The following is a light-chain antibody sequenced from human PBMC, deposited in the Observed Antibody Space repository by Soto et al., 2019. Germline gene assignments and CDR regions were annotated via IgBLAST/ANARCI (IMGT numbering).Light chain of an antibody. Sequence: EIVITQSPATLSVSPGERTTLSCRARQSVRYNLAWYQKKPGQAPRLLIYGASTRATGIPSRFSGSGSGTEFTLTSSSLQSEDFAFYYCQQYNNWWTFGQGTRVDIK. CDR2: GAS. CDR3: QQYNNWWT. J-gene: IGKJ1*01. V-gene: IGKV3-15*01. CDR1: QSVRYN.